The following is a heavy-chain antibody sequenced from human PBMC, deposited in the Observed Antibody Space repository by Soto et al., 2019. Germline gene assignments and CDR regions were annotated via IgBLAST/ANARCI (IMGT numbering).Heavy chain of an antibody. Sequence: ASVKVSAKPSGYTFTNHAIHWVRQAPGQSLGWMGWVDTGNGNTKYSQKFQGRVTISRDTFAKIVDRELSSLRSEDTAVYYCGRGATWDPRGVQAQQDHYFDHWGQGTRVTVSS. CDR3: GRGATWDPRGVQAQQDHYFDH. J-gene: IGHJ4*02. D-gene: IGHD1-26*01. CDR1: GYTFTNHA. V-gene: IGHV1-3*04. CDR2: VDTGNGNT.